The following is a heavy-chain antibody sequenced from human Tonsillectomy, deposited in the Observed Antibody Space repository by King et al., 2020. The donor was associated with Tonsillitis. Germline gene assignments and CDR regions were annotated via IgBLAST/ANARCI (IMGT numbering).Heavy chain of an antibody. CDR2: TNTNTGNT. Sequence: VQLVESGSELKRPGASVKVSCKASGYTFTNYPMHWVRQAPGQGLEWMGWTNTNTGNTAYAQGFTGRFVLSFDTSVSTSYLQISSLKAEDTAVYYYARGRPDLGAFDVWGQGTMVTVSS. CDR3: ARGRPDLGAFDV. V-gene: IGHV7-4-1*02. D-gene: IGHD3-3*01. CDR1: GYTFTNYP. J-gene: IGHJ3*01.